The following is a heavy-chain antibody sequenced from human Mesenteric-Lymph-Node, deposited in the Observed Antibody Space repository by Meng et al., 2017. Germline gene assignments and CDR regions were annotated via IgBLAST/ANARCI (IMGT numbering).Heavy chain of an antibody. CDR3: ARGELLWDY. CDR2: MDYRGST. J-gene: IGHJ4*02. D-gene: IGHD2-2*01. Sequence: QVPRPACAPGLLKPSQTPSLPCTVSVSSISSGEYFWSWIRQPPGKGLEWIGYMDYRGSTFYNPSLKSRVTISVDTSKNQFSLKLSSVTAADTAVYFCARGELLWDYWGQGTLVTVSS. CDR1: VSSISSGEYF. V-gene: IGHV4-30-4*01.